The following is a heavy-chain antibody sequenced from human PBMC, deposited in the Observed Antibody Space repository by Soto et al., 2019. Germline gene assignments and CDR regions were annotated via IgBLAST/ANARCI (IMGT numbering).Heavy chain of an antibody. V-gene: IGHV1-3*01. CDR3: ARSGPILYWYHFDY. Sequence: ASVKVSCKASGYTFTSYAMHWVRQAPGQRLEWMGWINAGNGNTKYSQKFQGRVTITRDTSASTAYMELSSLRSEDTAVYYCARSGPILYWYHFDYWGQGTLVTVSS. CDR2: INAGNGNT. D-gene: IGHD2-8*02. J-gene: IGHJ4*02. CDR1: GYTFTSYA.